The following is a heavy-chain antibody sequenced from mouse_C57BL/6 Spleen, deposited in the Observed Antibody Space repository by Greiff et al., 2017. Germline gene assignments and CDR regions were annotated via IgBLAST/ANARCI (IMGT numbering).Heavy chain of an antibody. D-gene: IGHD3-2*02. J-gene: IGHJ4*01. CDR3: ARFGVPRRLYAMDY. Sequence: VKLMESGPGLVQPSQSLSITCTVSGFSLTSYGVHWVRQSPGKGLEWLGVIWSGGSTDYNAAFISRLSISKDNSKSQVFFKMNSLQADDTAIYYCARFGVPRRLYAMDYWSQGTSVTVSS. CDR1: GFSLTSYG. V-gene: IGHV2-2*01. CDR2: IWSGGST.